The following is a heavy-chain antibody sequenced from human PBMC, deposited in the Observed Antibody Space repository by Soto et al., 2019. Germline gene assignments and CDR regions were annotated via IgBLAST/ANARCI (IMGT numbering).Heavy chain of an antibody. CDR3: AREMESGYSRTWFDP. Sequence: QEHLVQSGAEVKKPGSSVKVSCRASGGIGSNYAISWVRQAPGQGLEWMGGIVPKFGTSNYAQRFKGRVTLAVDKSTNAVYMELSSLRSQATARYYCAREMESGYSRTWFDP. V-gene: IGHV1-69*06. CDR1: GGIGSNYA. D-gene: IGHD2-15*01. CDR2: IVPKFGTS. J-gene: IGHJ5*02.